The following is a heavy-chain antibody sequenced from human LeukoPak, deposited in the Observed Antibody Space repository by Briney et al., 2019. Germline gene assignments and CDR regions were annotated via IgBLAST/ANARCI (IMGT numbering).Heavy chain of an antibody. CDR3: ARDIKYQLLLGNWFDP. CDR2: INHSGST. J-gene: IGHJ5*02. V-gene: IGHV4-34*01. CDR1: GGSFSGYY. Sequence: PSETLSLTCAVYGGSFSGYYWSWIRQPPGKGLEWIGEINHSGSTNYNPSLKSRVPMSVDTSKNQFSLKMSPVTAADTAVYYCARDIKYQLLLGNWFDPWGQGTLVTVSS. D-gene: IGHD2-2*01.